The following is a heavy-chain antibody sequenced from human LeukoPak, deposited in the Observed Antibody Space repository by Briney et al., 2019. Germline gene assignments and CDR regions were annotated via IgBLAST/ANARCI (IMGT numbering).Heavy chain of an antibody. J-gene: IGHJ4*02. V-gene: IGHV3-9*01. CDR2: ISWNSGSI. D-gene: IGHD2-15*01. CDR3: AKGLVAAITY. CDR1: GFTFDDYA. Sequence: GGSLGLSCAASGFTFDDYAMHWVRQAPGKGLEWVSGISWNSGSIGYADSVKGRFTISRDNAKNSLYLKMNSLRAEDTALYYCAKGLVAAITYWGQGTLVTVSS.